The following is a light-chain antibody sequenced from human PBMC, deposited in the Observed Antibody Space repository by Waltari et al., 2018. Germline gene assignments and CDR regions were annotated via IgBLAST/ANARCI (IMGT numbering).Light chain of an antibody. CDR3: QQYYSTPT. CDR1: QSVLYSSNNKNY. CDR2: WAS. Sequence: DIVLTQSPDSLAVSLGERPTINCKPSQSVLYSSNNKNYLAWYHQKPGQPPKLLIYWASTRESGVPDRFSGSGSGTDFTLTISSLQAEDVAVYYCQQYYSTPTFGQGTRLEIK. V-gene: IGKV4-1*01. J-gene: IGKJ5*01.